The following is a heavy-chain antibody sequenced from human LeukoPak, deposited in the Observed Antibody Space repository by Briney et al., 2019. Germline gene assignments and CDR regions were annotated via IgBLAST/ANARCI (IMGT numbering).Heavy chain of an antibody. CDR3: ARDCGGGAPCFDS. Sequence: GGSLRLSCAASGFTFSNLWMSWVRQAPGKGLKWVANIKQDGTEKFYMASVRGRFIISRDNAKSSLYLQMNSLRVEDTAVYYCARDCGGGAPCFDSWGQGTLVTVSS. CDR2: IKQDGTEK. D-gene: IGHD3-16*01. CDR1: GFTFSNLW. J-gene: IGHJ4*02. V-gene: IGHV3-7*03.